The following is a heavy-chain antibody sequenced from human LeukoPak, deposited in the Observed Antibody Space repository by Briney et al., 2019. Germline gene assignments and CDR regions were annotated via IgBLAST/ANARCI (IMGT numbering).Heavy chain of an antibody. Sequence: GGSLRLSCAASGFTVSSNYMSWVRQAPGKGLEWVSVIYSGSSTYYADSVKGRFTISRDNSKNTLYLQMNSLRAEDTAVYYCAREHKNWNSRSDAFDIWGQGTMVTVSS. V-gene: IGHV3-53*01. J-gene: IGHJ3*02. CDR1: GFTVSSNY. CDR3: AREHKNWNSRSDAFDI. D-gene: IGHD1-7*01. CDR2: IYSGSST.